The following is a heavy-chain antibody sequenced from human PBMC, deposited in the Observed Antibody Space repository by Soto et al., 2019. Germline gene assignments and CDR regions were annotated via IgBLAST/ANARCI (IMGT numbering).Heavy chain of an antibody. CDR3: ARDGDPLNPVDY. V-gene: IGHV3-21*01. Sequence: EVQLVESGGGLVKPGGSLRLSCAASGFTFSSYSMNWVRQAPGKGLEWVASISSSSSYIYYADSVKGRFTISRDNAKNSLYLQMNSLRAEDTAVYYCARDGDPLNPVDYWGQGTLVTVSS. D-gene: IGHD4-17*01. CDR2: ISSSSSYI. J-gene: IGHJ4*02. CDR1: GFTFSSYS.